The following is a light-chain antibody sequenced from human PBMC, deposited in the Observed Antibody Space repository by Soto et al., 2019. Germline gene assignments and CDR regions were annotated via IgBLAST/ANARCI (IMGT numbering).Light chain of an antibody. Sequence: QSALTQPASVSGSPGQSITLSCTGTSSDVGNYNYVSWYQQYPGKAPKLMIYEVSNRPSGVSNRFSGSKSGNTASLTISGLQAEDEADYYCSSYSGISTLVFGGGTKLTVL. CDR2: EVS. CDR1: SSDVGNYNY. V-gene: IGLV2-14*01. CDR3: SSYSGISTLV. J-gene: IGLJ3*02.